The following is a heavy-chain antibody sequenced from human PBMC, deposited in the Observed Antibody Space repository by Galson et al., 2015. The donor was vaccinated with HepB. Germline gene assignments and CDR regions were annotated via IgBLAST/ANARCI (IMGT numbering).Heavy chain of an antibody. Sequence: SLRLSCAASGFTFDDYTMHWVRQAPGKGLEWVSLISWDGGSTYYADSVKGRFTISRDNSKNSLYLQMNSLRTEDTALYYCAKDRGQYLGADYFDYWGQGTLVTVSS. D-gene: IGHD4-11*01. J-gene: IGHJ4*02. CDR2: ISWDGGST. CDR1: GFTFDDYT. CDR3: AKDRGQYLGADYFDY. V-gene: IGHV3-43*01.